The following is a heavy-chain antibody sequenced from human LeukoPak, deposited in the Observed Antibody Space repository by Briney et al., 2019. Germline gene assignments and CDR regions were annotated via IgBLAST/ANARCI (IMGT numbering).Heavy chain of an antibody. CDR2: MNPNSGNT. D-gene: IGHD4/OR15-4a*01. Sequence: ASVKVSCKASGYTFTSYDIHWVRQATGQGREWMGWMNPNSGNTGYAQKFQGRVTMTTNTYISTAYMELSSLRSEDTAVYYCARSNYLNYYYYGMDVWGQGTTVTVSS. CDR3: ARSNYLNYYYYGMDV. CDR1: GYTFTSYD. J-gene: IGHJ6*02. V-gene: IGHV1-8*01.